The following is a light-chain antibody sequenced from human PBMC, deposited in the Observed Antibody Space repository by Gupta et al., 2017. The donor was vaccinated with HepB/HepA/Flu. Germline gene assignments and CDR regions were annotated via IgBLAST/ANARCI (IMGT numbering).Light chain of an antibody. CDR1: SSDVGGYNY. CDR3: SSYTSNSTVV. Sequence: QSALTKPASVSGSPGQSITISCTGTSSDVGGYNYVSWYQQHPGKAPKLIIYDVSNRPSGVSNRFSGSKSGNTASLTISGLQAEDEADYYCSSYTSNSTVVFGGGTKLTVL. V-gene: IGLV2-14*03. J-gene: IGLJ2*01. CDR2: DVS.